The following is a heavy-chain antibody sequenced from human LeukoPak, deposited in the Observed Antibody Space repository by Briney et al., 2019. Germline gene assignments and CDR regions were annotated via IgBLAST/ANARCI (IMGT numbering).Heavy chain of an antibody. CDR2: INPNSGGT. D-gene: IGHD1-14*01. J-gene: IGHJ3*02. Sequence: ASVKVSCKASGYTFTSYYMHWVRQAPGQGLEWMGWINPNSGGTNYAQKFQGWVTMTRDTSISTAYMELSRLRSDDTAVYYCARANLHDAFDIWGQGTMVTVSS. CDR1: GYTFTSYY. CDR3: ARANLHDAFDI. V-gene: IGHV1-2*04.